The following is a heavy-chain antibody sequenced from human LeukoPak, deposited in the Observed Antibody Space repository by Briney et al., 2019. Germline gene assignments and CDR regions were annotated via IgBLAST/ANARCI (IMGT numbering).Heavy chain of an antibody. Sequence: SETLSLTCTVSGGSISSYYCSWIRQPAGKGLEWIGRIYTSGSTNYNPSLKSRVTMSVDTSKNQFSLKLSSVTAADTAVYYCARHRRYSSSWFPLDFDYWGQRTLVTVSS. CDR2: IYTSGST. J-gene: IGHJ4*02. CDR1: GGSISSYY. CDR3: ARHRRYSSSWFPLDFDY. D-gene: IGHD6-13*01. V-gene: IGHV4-4*07.